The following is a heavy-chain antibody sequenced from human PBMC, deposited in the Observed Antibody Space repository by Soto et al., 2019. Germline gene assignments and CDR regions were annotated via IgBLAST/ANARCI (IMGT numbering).Heavy chain of an antibody. Sequence: GGSLSLSCAPSGFTFSNYGMHWIRQAPGKGLEWVALISYDGSNKYYADSVKGRFTISRDNTKNTLYLQMNSLRAEDSAVYYCAKDLHSSGWAAYNFDYWGQGTLVTVSS. CDR2: ISYDGSNK. CDR1: GFTFSNYG. D-gene: IGHD6-25*01. J-gene: IGHJ4*02. V-gene: IGHV3-30*18. CDR3: AKDLHSSGWAAYNFDY.